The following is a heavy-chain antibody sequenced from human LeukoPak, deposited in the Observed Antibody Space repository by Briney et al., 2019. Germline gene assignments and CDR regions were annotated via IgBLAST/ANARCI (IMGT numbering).Heavy chain of an antibody. D-gene: IGHD4-11*01. Sequence: GGSLRLSCAASGFTFSSYSMNWVRQAPGKGLEWVAVISYDGSNKYYADSVKGRFTISRDNSKNTLYLQMNSLRAEDTAVYYCAKDARLQYSFFYCYMDVWGKGTTVTVSS. CDR1: GFTFSSYS. CDR2: ISYDGSNK. J-gene: IGHJ6*03. CDR3: AKDARLQYSFFYCYMDV. V-gene: IGHV3-30*18.